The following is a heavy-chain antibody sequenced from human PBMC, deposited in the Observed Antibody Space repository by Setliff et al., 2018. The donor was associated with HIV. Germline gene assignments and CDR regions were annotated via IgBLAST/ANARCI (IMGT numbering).Heavy chain of an antibody. CDR3: ARSLWLGDIQH. Sequence: PSETLSLTCTIYGGSFSSHDWWSWVRPPPGKGLEWIGEIHHSGSTNYNPSLKSRVTISVDTSKNQFSLKLSSVTAADTAVYYCARSLWLGDIQHWGQGTLVTVSS. CDR2: IHHSGST. D-gene: IGHD2-21*01. V-gene: IGHV4-4*02. CDR1: GGSFSSHDW. J-gene: IGHJ1*01.